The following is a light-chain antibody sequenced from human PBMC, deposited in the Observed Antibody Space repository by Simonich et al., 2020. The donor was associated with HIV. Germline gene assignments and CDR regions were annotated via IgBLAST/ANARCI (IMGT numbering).Light chain of an antibody. CDR1: QTISHY. CDR2: AAS. CDR3: QQANSFPLT. J-gene: IGKJ4*01. Sequence: DIQMTQSPSSLSASVGDRVTITCRASQTISHYLNWYQQKPGKAPKLLIYAASTLQSGVPSRFSGSGSGTDFTLTISSLQPEDFATYYCQQANSFPLTFGGGTKVEIK. V-gene: IGKV1-39*01.